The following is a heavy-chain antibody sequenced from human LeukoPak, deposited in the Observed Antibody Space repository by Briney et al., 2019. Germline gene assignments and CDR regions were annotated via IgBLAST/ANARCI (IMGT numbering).Heavy chain of an antibody. CDR1: GDSISSSSYY. D-gene: IGHD6-13*01. CDR3: ARDRFKYSSSWYESGYYYGMDV. CDR2: IYYSGST. Sequence: SETLSLTCTVSGDSISSSSYYCAWIRQPPGKGLEWIGYIYYSGSTNYNPSLKSRVTISVDTSKNQFSLKLSSVTAADTAVYYCARDRFKYSSSWYESGYYYGMDVWGQGTTVTVSS. J-gene: IGHJ6*02. V-gene: IGHV4-61*01.